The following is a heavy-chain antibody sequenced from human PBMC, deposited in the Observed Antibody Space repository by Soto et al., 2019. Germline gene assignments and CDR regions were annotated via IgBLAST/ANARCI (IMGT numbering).Heavy chain of an antibody. CDR1: GFTFSSYA. Sequence: EVQLLESGGGLVQPGGSLRLSCAASGFTFSSYAMSWVRQAPGKGLEWVSAISGSGGSTYYADSVKGRFTISRDNSKNTLYLQMNSLRAEDTAVYYCAKDRVVVVVAATPDWFDPWGQGTLVTVSS. CDR2: ISGSGGST. J-gene: IGHJ5*02. D-gene: IGHD2-15*01. V-gene: IGHV3-23*01. CDR3: AKDRVVVVVAATPDWFDP.